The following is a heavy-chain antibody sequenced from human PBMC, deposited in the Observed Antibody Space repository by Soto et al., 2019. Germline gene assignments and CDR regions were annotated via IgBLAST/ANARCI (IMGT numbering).Heavy chain of an antibody. Sequence: GSGPTLVNPTQTLTLTCTFSGFSLSTSGVGVGWIRQPPGKALEWLALIYWNDDKRYSPSLKSRLTITKDTSKNQVVLTMTNMDPVDTATYYCAHSSGSYCSGGSCYSWDWFDPWGQGTLVTVSS. D-gene: IGHD2-15*01. CDR1: GFSLSTSGVG. V-gene: IGHV2-5*01. CDR2: IYWNDDK. CDR3: AHSSGSYCSGGSCYSWDWFDP. J-gene: IGHJ5*02.